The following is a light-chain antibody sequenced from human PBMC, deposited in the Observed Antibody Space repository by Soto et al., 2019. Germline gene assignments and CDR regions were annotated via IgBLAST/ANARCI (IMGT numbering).Light chain of an antibody. CDR2: GAS. J-gene: IGKJ2*01. Sequence: EMVMTQSPATLSVSPGERATLSCRASQSVSSNLAWYQQKPGHAPMLLIYGASTRATGIPARFSGSGSGTEFTLTISRLQSEDFAVYYCQQYNNCPAVTFGQGTKLEIK. CDR3: QQYNNCPAVT. CDR1: QSVSSN. V-gene: IGKV3-15*01.